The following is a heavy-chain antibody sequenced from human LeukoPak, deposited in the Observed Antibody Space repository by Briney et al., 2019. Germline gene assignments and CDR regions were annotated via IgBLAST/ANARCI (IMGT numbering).Heavy chain of an antibody. J-gene: IGHJ5*02. CDR1: GGSIFGSNW. Sequence: SGTLSLTCAVSGGSIFGSNWWSWVRQSPGKGLEWIGRIYTTGSTNYNPSLKSRVTMSVDTSKNRFSLKLSSVTAADTAVYYCARGGLPRENWFDPWGQGTLVTVSS. CDR2: IYTTGST. CDR3: ARGGLPRENWFDP. V-gene: IGHV4-4*02. D-gene: IGHD1-26*01.